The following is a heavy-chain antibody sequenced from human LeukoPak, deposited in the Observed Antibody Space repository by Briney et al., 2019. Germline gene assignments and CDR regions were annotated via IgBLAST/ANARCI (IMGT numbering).Heavy chain of an antibody. D-gene: IGHD5-12*01. Sequence: EASVKVSCKASGYTFTGYYMHWVRQAPGQGLEWMGWISAYNGNTNYAQKLQGRVTMTTDTSTSTAYMELRSLRSDDTAVYYCAREDSGYDRHWGQGTLVTVSS. J-gene: IGHJ4*02. CDR2: ISAYNGNT. CDR3: AREDSGYDRH. CDR1: GYTFTGYY. V-gene: IGHV1-18*04.